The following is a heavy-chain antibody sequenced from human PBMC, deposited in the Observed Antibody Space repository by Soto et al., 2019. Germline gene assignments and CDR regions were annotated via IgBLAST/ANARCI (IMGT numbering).Heavy chain of an antibody. CDR3: ARDGAYSGYDKRNWFDP. Sequence: ESGGGVVQPGRSLRLSCAASGFTFSSYAMHWVRQAPGKGLEWVAVISYDGSNKYYADSVKGRFTISRDNSKNTLYLQMNSLRAEDTAVYYCARDGAYSGYDKRNWFDPWGQGTLVTVSS. CDR2: ISYDGSNK. J-gene: IGHJ5*02. V-gene: IGHV3-30-3*01. D-gene: IGHD5-12*01. CDR1: GFTFSSYA.